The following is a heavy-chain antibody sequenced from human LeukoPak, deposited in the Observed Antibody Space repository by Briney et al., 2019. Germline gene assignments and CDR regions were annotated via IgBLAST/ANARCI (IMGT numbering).Heavy chain of an antibody. CDR1: GFTLSTYW. CDR3: ASWGAGGNS. D-gene: IGHD3-16*01. V-gene: IGHV3-7*01. Sequence: QAGGSLRLSCEASGFTLSTYWMNWVRQVPGKGLDWVANINPDGSGKRYVDSVKGRFTIARDNADNSLSLQMSSLRAEDTAVYYCASWGAGGNSWGQGTLVTVSS. J-gene: IGHJ4*02. CDR2: INPDGSGK.